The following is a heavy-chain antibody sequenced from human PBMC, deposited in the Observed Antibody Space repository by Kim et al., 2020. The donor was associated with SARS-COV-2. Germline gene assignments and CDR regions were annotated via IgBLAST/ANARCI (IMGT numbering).Heavy chain of an antibody. CDR3: VKWRGYDDC. CDR1: GFTFSSNT. Sequence: GGSLRLSCAASGFTFSSNTINWVRQAPGKGLEWVSGISGSGDSKWYADPVKGRFTISRDNSKNTVYLQISSLGVEDTAVYYCVKWRGYDDCWGQGTLVTVSS. CDR2: ISGSGDSK. D-gene: IGHD5-12*01. V-gene: IGHV3-23*01. J-gene: IGHJ4*02.